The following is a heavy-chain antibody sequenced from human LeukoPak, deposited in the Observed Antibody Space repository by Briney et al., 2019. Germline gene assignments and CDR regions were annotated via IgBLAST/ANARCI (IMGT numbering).Heavy chain of an antibody. CDR3: ARTSSTLWLRTPGGDY. CDR1: GYTFTSYG. CDR2: ISAYNGNT. J-gene: IGHJ4*02. V-gene: IGHV1-18*01. D-gene: IGHD5-12*01. Sequence: ASVKVSCKASGYTFTSYGISWVRQAPGQGLEWMGWISAYNGNTNYAQKLQGRVTMTTGTSTSTAYVELRSLRSDDTAVYYCARTSSTLWLRTPGGDYWGQGTLVTVSS.